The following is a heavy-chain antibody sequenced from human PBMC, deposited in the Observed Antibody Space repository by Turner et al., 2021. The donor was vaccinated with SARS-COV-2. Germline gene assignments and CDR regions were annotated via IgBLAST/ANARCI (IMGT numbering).Heavy chain of an antibody. Sequence: QVQLVESGGGLVKPGGSLRLSCAASGFTFSDYFMSWIRQAPGKGLEWVSYISSSTIYTNYADSVKGRFTISRDNAKNSLYLQMNSLRAEDTAVYYCARPKFPYYYYGMDVWCQGTTVTVSS. CDR2: ISSSTIYT. V-gene: IGHV3-11*06. CDR3: ARPKFPYYYYGMDV. CDR1: GFTFSDYF. J-gene: IGHJ6*02. D-gene: IGHD2-21*01.